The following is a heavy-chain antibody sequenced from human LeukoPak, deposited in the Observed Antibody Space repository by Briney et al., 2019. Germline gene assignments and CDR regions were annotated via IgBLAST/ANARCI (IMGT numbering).Heavy chain of an antibody. D-gene: IGHD4-23*01. V-gene: IGHV3-23*01. CDR3: AKDRPTVVTRRHYFDY. J-gene: IGHJ4*02. CDR2: ISGSGGST. Sequence: PGGSLRLSCAASGFTFSSYAMSWVRQAPGKGLEWVSAISGSGGSTYYADSVKGRFTISRDNSKNTPYLQMNSLRAEDTAVYYCAKDRPTVVTRRHYFDYWGQGILVTVSS. CDR1: GFTFSSYA.